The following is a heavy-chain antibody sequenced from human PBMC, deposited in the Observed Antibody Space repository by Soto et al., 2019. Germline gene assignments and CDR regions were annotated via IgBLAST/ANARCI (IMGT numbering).Heavy chain of an antibody. V-gene: IGHV3-23*01. CDR1: GFTFSSYA. J-gene: IGHJ4*02. CDR3: AKSPITFGGVIVIVFDY. Sequence: GGSLRLSCAASGFTFSSYAMSWVLQAPGKGLEWVSAISGSGGSTYYADSVKGRFTISRDNSKNTLYLQMNSLRAEDTAVYYCAKSPITFGGVIVIVFDYWGQGTLVTVSS. CDR2: ISGSGGST. D-gene: IGHD3-16*02.